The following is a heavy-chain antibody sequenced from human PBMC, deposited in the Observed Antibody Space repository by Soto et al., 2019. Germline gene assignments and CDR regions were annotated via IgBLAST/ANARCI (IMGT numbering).Heavy chain of an antibody. Sequence: EVQLLESGGGLVQPGGSLRLSCAASGLTFSSFPMSWVRQAPGKGLEWVSGISINGVRTYYIDSVKGRFTISRDDSENTLYLQMSSLRAEDTALYYCAKEKPGFSIFDFWGQGTLVTVSS. CDR1: GLTFSSFP. J-gene: IGHJ4*02. CDR2: ISINGVRT. V-gene: IGHV3-23*01. CDR3: AKEKPGFSIFDF. D-gene: IGHD3-10*01.